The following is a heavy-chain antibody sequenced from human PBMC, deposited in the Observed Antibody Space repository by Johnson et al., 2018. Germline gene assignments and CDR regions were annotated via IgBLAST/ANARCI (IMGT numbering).Heavy chain of an antibody. CDR2: ISDSGVNT. Sequence: VQLVQSGGGLVQPGGSLRLTCAASGFTFSNYAISWVRQAPGKGLAWVAAISDSGVNTYYADSVKGRFTISRDNSKSTLYLQMNSLRAEDTALYYWARWVVQPAARAPSDYYGRDVWGQGTTVTVSS. CDR1: GFTFSNYA. V-gene: IGHV3-23*04. J-gene: IGHJ6*02. CDR3: ARWVVQPAARAPSDYYGRDV. D-gene: IGHD1-1*01.